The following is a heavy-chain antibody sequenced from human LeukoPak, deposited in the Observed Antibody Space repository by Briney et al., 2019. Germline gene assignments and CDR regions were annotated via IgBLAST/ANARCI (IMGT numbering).Heavy chain of an antibody. D-gene: IGHD3-22*01. Sequence: PSETLSLTCTASGGSISNYYWSWIRQPPGKGLEWIGYMFYGGSTNYNPYLMSRVTISIDTSKNQFSLKLSSVTAADTALYYCARLSGFYYYYYMDVWGIGTTVTVSS. V-gene: IGHV4-59*01. CDR2: MFYGGST. J-gene: IGHJ6*03. CDR1: GGSISNYY. CDR3: ARLSGFYYYYYMDV.